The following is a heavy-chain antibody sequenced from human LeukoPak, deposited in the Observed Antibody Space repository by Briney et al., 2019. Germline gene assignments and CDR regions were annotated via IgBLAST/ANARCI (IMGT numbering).Heavy chain of an antibody. D-gene: IGHD1-26*01. CDR2: IRYDGSNK. Sequence: GGSLRLSCAASGFTFRNYMMHWVRQAPGKGLDWVAFIRYDGSNKYYADSVKGRFTISRDNSKNTLYLQMNSLRAEDTAVYYCAKRGAEVGTTVAPGDYWGQGTLLTVSS. V-gene: IGHV3-30*02. CDR3: AKRGAEVGTTVAPGDY. CDR1: GFTFRNYM. J-gene: IGHJ4*02.